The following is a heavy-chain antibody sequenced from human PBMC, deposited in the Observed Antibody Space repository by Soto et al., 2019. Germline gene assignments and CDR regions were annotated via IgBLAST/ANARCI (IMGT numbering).Heavy chain of an antibody. CDR3: ARAVYSSSFAEAGMDV. V-gene: IGHV5-51*01. CDR1: GYSFTSYW. Sequence: PGESLKISCKGSGYSFTSYWIGWVRQMPGKGLEWMGIIYPGDSDTRYSPSFQGQVTISADKSISTAYLQWSSLKASDTAMYYCARAVYSSSFAEAGMDVWGQGTTVTVSS. J-gene: IGHJ6*02. CDR2: IYPGDSDT. D-gene: IGHD6-6*01.